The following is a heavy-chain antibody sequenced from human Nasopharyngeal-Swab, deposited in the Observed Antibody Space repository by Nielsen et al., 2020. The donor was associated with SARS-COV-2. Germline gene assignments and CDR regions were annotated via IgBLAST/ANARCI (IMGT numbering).Heavy chain of an antibody. V-gene: IGHV4-30-2*01. CDR3: AGGYCSGGSCHTENNFDY. J-gene: IGHJ4*02. CDR1: GGSISSGGYS. D-gene: IGHD2-15*01. CDR2: IYHSGST. Sequence: TLSLTCAVPGGSISSGGYSWSWIRQPPGKGLEWIGYIYHSGSTYYNPSLKSRVTISVDRSKNQFSLKLSSVTAADTAVYYCAGGYCSGGSCHTENNFDYWGQGTLVTVSS.